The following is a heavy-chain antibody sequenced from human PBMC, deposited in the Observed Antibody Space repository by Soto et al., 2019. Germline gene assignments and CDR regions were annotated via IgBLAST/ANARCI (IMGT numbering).Heavy chain of an antibody. Sequence: GGSLRLSCAASGFTFSSYWMSWVRQAPGKGLEWVSNINQDGSDKYYVDSVKGRFTISRDNAKNSLYLQMNSLRAEDTAVYYCAKGSTPVGWFAPWGQGTLVTVS. CDR2: INQDGSDK. V-gene: IGHV3-7*03. J-gene: IGHJ5*02. D-gene: IGHD4-17*01. CDR3: AKGSTPVGWFAP. CDR1: GFTFSSYW.